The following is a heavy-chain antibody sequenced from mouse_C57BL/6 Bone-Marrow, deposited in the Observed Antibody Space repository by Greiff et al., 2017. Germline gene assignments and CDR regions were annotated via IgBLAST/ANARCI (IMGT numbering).Heavy chain of an antibody. J-gene: IGHJ2*01. Sequence: EVQLVESGGGLVQPKGSLKLSCAASGFSFNTYAMNWVRQAPGKGLEWVARIRSKSNNYATYYADSVKDRFTISRDDSESMLYLQMNNLKTEDTAMYYCVRHGNYVNYFDYWGQGTTLTVSS. CDR1: GFSFNTYA. D-gene: IGHD2-1*01. CDR2: IRSKSNNYAT. CDR3: VRHGNYVNYFDY. V-gene: IGHV10-1*01.